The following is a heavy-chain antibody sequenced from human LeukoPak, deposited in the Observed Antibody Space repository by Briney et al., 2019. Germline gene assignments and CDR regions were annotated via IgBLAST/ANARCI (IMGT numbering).Heavy chain of an antibody. CDR2: IYYSGST. CDR1: GGSISSSSYY. J-gene: IGHJ4*02. D-gene: IGHD6-19*01. V-gene: IGHV4-39*01. Sequence: PSETLSLTCTVSGGSISSSSYYWGWIRQPPGKGLEWIGSIYYSGSTYYNPSLKSRVTISVDTSKNQFSLKLSSVTAADTAVYYCARRIAVAEHSDYWGQGTLVTVSS. CDR3: ARRIAVAEHSDY.